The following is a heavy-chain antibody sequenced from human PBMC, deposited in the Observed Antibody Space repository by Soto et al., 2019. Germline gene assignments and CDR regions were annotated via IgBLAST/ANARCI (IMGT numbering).Heavy chain of an antibody. V-gene: IGHV4-59*08. J-gene: IGHJ4*02. D-gene: IGHD3-10*01. CDR2: IYYSGST. CDR3: ARQGRDFGSGYYFDY. CDR1: GGSISSYY. Sequence: SSETLSLTCTVSGGSISSYYWSWIRQPPGKGLEWIGYIYYSGSTNYNPSLKSRVTISVDTSKNQFSLKLSSVTAADTAVYYCARQGRDFGSGYYFDYWGQGTLVTVSS.